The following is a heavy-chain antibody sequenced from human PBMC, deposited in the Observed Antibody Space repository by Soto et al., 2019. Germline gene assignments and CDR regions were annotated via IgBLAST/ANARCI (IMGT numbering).Heavy chain of an antibody. J-gene: IGHJ5*02. V-gene: IGHV4-31*03. D-gene: IGHD2-15*01. Sequence: SETLSLTCTVSGGSISSGGYYWSWIRQHPGKGLEWIGYIYYSGSTYYNPSLKSRVTISVDTSKNQFSLKLSSVTAADTAVYYCARSGDIVVVVAARPTGWFDPWGQGTLVTVSS. CDR2: IYYSGST. CDR3: ARSGDIVVVVAARPTGWFDP. CDR1: GGSISSGGYY.